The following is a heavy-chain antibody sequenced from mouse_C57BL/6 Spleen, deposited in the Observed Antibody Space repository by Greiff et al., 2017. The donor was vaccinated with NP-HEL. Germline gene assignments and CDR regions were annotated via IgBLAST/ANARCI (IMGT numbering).Heavy chain of an antibody. J-gene: IGHJ2*01. CDR2: IDPETGGT. CDR3: TRGRWVDY. Sequence: VQLVESGAELVRPGASVTLSCKASGYTFTDYEMHWVKQTPVHGLEWIGAIDPETGGTAYNQKFKGKAILTADKSSSTAYMELRSLTSEDSAVYYCTRGRWVDYWGQGTTLTVSS. D-gene: IGHD1-1*02. V-gene: IGHV1-15*01. CDR1: GYTFTDYE.